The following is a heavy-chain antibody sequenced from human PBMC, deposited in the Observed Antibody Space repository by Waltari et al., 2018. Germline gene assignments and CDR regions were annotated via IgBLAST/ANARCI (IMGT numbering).Heavy chain of an antibody. CDR3: AKGTYDFWSGYYSREDYYYYMDV. J-gene: IGHJ6*03. D-gene: IGHD3-3*01. V-gene: IGHV3-23*03. Sequence: EVQLLESGGGLVQPGGSLRLSCAASGFTFSSYAMSWVRQAPGKGLEWVSVIYSGGSTYYADSVKGRFTISRYNYKNTLYLQMNSLRAEDTAVYYCAKGTYDFWSGYYSREDYYYYMDVWGKGTTVTVSS. CDR1: GFTFSSYA. CDR2: IYSGGST.